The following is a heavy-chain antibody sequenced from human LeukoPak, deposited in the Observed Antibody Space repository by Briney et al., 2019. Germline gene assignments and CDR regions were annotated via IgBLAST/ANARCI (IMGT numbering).Heavy chain of an antibody. CDR1: GGSVSSSFYY. D-gene: IGHD2-21*01. J-gene: IGHJ3*01. CDR3: ARGKYSYHITLYRRGAFDF. CDR2: MYFSGST. Sequence: SETLSLTCTVSGGSVSSSFYYWGWIRQPPGKGLEWIGSMYFSGSTHYNPSLKSRFTTSVDTSKNQFSLKVNSVTAADTAVYYCARGKYSYHITLYRRGAFDFWGPGTLVTVSS. V-gene: IGHV4-39*01.